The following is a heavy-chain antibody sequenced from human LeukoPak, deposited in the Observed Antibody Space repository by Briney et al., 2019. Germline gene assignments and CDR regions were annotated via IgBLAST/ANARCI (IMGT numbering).Heavy chain of an antibody. Sequence: ASETLSLTCTVSGGSISSYYWSWIRQPPGKGLEWIGYIYYSGSTNYNPSLKSRVTISVDTSKNQFSLKLSSVTAADTAVYYCARAAGYDFWSGYSGFDYWGQGTLVTVSS. V-gene: IGHV4-59*01. CDR2: IYYSGST. CDR3: ARAAGYDFWSGYSGFDY. D-gene: IGHD3-3*01. J-gene: IGHJ4*02. CDR1: GGSISSYY.